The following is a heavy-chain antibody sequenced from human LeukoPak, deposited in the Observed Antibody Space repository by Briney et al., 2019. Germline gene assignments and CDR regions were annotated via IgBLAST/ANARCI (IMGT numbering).Heavy chain of an antibody. J-gene: IGHJ4*02. V-gene: IGHV3-30*18. Sequence: GGPLRLSCAASGFTFSSYGMHWVRQAPGKGLEWVAVISYDGSNKYYADSVKGRFTISRDNSKNTLYLQMNSLRAEDTAVYYCAKDRIAAAGRPDYWGQGTLVTVSS. CDR3: AKDRIAAAGRPDY. CDR2: ISYDGSNK. D-gene: IGHD6-13*01. CDR1: GFTFSSYG.